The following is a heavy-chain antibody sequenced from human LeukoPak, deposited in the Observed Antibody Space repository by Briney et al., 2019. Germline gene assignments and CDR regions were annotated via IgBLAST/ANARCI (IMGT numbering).Heavy chain of an antibody. Sequence: GESLKISCKGSGYSLTSYWIGWVRQMPGKGLEWVGIFYPGDSDTRYSPSFQGQVTISADKSISTAYLQWSSLKASDTAMYYCARAYYYGSGSYNDYYYMDVWGKGTTVTVSS. CDR2: FYPGDSDT. CDR3: ARAYYYGSGSYNDYYYMDV. D-gene: IGHD3-10*01. CDR1: GYSLTSYW. V-gene: IGHV5-51*01. J-gene: IGHJ6*03.